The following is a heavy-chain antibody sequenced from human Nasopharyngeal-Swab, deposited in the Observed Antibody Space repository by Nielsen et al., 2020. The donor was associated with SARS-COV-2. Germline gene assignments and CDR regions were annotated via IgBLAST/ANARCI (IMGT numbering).Heavy chain of an antibody. J-gene: IGHJ4*02. V-gene: IGHV4-59*08. D-gene: IGHD3-16*02. CDR3: ARQDVSGSYRFMVY. CDR1: GGSISGYY. CDR2: IYYSGST. Sequence: GSLRLSCTVAGGSISGYYWSWIRQPPGKGLEWIGYIYYSGSTNYNPSLKSRLTISVDTSKNQFSLKLTSVTAADTAVYYCARQDVSGSYRFMVYWGQGTLVTVSS.